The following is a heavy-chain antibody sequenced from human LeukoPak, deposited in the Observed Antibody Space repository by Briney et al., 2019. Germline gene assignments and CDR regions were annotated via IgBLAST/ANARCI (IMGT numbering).Heavy chain of an antibody. Sequence: GGSLRLSCAASGFTFSSYGMHWVRQAPGKGLEWVAVIWYDGSNKYYADSVKGRFTISRDNSKNTLYLQMNSLRAEDTAVYYCARDAAAGPSYYYYGMDVSGQGTTVTVSS. J-gene: IGHJ6*02. CDR1: GFTFSSYG. D-gene: IGHD6-13*01. CDR2: IWYDGSNK. CDR3: ARDAAAGPSYYYYGMDV. V-gene: IGHV3-33*01.